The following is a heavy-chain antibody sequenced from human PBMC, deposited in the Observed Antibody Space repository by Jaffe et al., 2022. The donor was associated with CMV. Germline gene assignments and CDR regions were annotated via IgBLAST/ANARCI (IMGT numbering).Heavy chain of an antibody. CDR2: IGTAGDT. V-gene: IGHV3-13*01. Sequence: EVQLVESGGGLVQPGGSLRLSCAASGFTFNTYDMHWVRQTTGGNLEWVAGIGTAGDTYYPDSVKGRFTISRENAKNSLYLQMNSLSAGDTAVYYCARVPPEIGNWYFDLWGRGALVTVSS. CDR3: ARVPPEIGNWYFDL. J-gene: IGHJ2*01. CDR1: GFTFNTYD. D-gene: IGHD1-26*01.